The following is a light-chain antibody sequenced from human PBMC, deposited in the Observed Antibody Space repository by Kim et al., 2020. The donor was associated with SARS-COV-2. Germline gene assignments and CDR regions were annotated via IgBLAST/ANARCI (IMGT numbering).Light chain of an antibody. Sequence: EIVLTQSPGTLSLSPGERATLSCRASQSLSSTLLAWYQQKPGQAPRLLLYATSSRAIGIPDRFSGSGSGTDFTLTISRLEPEDFAVYYCQQYGSSPLTFGGGTKVDIK. CDR3: QQYGSSPLT. CDR1: QSLSSTL. CDR2: ATS. V-gene: IGKV3-20*01. J-gene: IGKJ4*01.